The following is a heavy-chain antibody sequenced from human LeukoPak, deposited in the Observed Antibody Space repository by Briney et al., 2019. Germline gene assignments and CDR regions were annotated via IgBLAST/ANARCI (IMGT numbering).Heavy chain of an antibody. V-gene: IGHV3-21*01. CDR1: GFTFSSYS. CDR2: ISGSSSYI. D-gene: IGHD5-24*01. CDR3: ARDSRDGYNSGYFDY. Sequence: GGSLRLSCAASGFTFSSYSMNWVRQAPGKGLEWVSSISGSSSYIYYADSVKGRFTISRDNAKNSLYLQMNSLRAEDTAVYYCARDSRDGYNSGYFDYWGQGTLVTVSS. J-gene: IGHJ4*02.